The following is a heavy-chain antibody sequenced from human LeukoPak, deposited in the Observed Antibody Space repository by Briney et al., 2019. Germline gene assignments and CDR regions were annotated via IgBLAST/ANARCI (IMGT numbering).Heavy chain of an antibody. V-gene: IGHV3-30*02. CDR1: GFNFTNYV. CDR2: IGSDGRDK. D-gene: IGHD3-16*01. Sequence: GGSLRLSCAASGFNFTNYVMHWVRQAPGKGLEWVSFIGSDGRDKHYADSVKGRFTISRDNSKNTLYLQMNSLRPEDTAVYYCAKDLSSGGGYDWGQGTLVTVSS. CDR3: AKDLSSGGGYD. J-gene: IGHJ4*02.